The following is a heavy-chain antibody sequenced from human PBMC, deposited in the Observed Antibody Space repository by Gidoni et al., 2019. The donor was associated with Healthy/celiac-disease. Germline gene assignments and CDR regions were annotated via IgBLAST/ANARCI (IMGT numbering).Heavy chain of an antibody. CDR3: ARDYEGITIFGVVILRFDY. CDR2: ISSSSSTI. D-gene: IGHD3-3*01. CDR1: GFTFSSYS. J-gene: IGHJ4*02. Sequence: EVQLVESGGGLVQPGGSLRLSCAASGFTFSSYSMHWVRPAPGKGLEWVSYISSSSSTIYYADSVKGRFTISRDNAKNSLYLQMNSLRDEDTAVYYCARDYEGITIFGVVILRFDYWGQGTLVTVSS. V-gene: IGHV3-48*02.